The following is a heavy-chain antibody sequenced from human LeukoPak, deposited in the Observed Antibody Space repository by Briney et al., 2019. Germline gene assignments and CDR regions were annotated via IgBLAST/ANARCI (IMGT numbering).Heavy chain of an antibody. D-gene: IGHD1-7*01. CDR2: INQDGSEM. J-gene: IGHJ4*02. CDR1: GFTFSNYW. Sequence: PGGSLRLSCAASGFTFSNYWMSWVRQAPGKGLEWLANINQDGSEMYYVDSVKGRFTISRDNGKNSLYLQINSLRADDTAVYYCARGGVNYASDYWGQGTLVTVSS. CDR3: ARGGVNYASDY. V-gene: IGHV3-7*01.